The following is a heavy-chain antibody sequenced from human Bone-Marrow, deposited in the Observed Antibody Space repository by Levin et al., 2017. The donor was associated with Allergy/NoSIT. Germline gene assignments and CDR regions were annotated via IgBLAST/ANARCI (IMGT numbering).Heavy chain of an antibody. CDR3: RYYDNGDYRSDY. V-gene: IGHV3-74*01. Sequence: GGSLRLSCAASGFTFSSYWMHWVRQAPGKGLLWVSRINSDGSSTSYADSVKGRFTISRDNAKNTLYLQMNSLRAEDTAVYYCRYYDNGDYRSDYWGQGTLVTVSS. J-gene: IGHJ4*02. CDR2: INSDGSST. CDR1: GFTFSSYW. D-gene: IGHD3-22*01.